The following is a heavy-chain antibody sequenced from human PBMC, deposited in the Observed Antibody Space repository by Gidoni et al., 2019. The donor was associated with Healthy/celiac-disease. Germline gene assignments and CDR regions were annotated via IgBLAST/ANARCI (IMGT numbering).Heavy chain of an antibody. CDR2: FDPEDGET. D-gene: IGHD3-10*01. Sequence: QVQLVPSGAEVKKPGASVTVSCKVSGYTLTELSMHWVRQAPGKGLEWMGGFDPEDGETIYAQKFQGRVTMTEDTSTDTAYMELSSLRSEDTAVYYCATSAPLWFGESPVLYWGQGTLVTVSS. CDR1: GYTLTELS. V-gene: IGHV1-24*01. CDR3: ATSAPLWFGESPVLY. J-gene: IGHJ4*02.